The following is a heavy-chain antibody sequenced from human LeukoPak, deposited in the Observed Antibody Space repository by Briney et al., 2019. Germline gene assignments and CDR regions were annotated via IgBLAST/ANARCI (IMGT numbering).Heavy chain of an antibody. Sequence: SETLSLTCAVSGGSISSGGYSWSWIRQPPGKGLEWIGYIYHSGSTYYNPSLKSRVTISVDRSENQFSLKLSSVTAADTAVYYCARLVVVAASPLNWFDPWGQGTLVTVSS. V-gene: IGHV4-30-2*01. J-gene: IGHJ5*02. D-gene: IGHD2-15*01. CDR3: ARLVVVAASPLNWFDP. CDR1: GGSISSGGYS. CDR2: IYHSGST.